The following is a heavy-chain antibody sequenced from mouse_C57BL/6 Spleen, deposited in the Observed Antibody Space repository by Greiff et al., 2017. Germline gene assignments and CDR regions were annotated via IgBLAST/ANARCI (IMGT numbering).Heavy chain of an antibody. J-gene: IGHJ4*01. V-gene: IGHV1-59*01. CDR3: ARSGGHYYAMDY. Sequence: VQLQQPGAELVRPGTSVKLSCKASGYTFTSYWMHWVKQRPGQGLEWIGVIDPSDSYTNYHPKFQGKATLTVDTSSRTAYMQLSSLPSEDAAVYYCARSGGHYYAMDYWGQGTSVTVSS. D-gene: IGHD3-1*01. CDR2: IDPSDSYT. CDR1: GYTFTSYW.